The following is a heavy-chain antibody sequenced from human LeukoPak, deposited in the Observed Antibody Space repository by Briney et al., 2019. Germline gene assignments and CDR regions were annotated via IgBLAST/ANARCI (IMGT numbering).Heavy chain of an antibody. Sequence: ASVKVSCKASGYTFAGYYMHWVRQAPGQGLEWMGWINPNSGGTNYAQKFQGRVTMTRDTSISTAYMELSRLRSDDTAVYYCARDTLGHQLAAFDYWGQGTLVTVSS. J-gene: IGHJ4*02. D-gene: IGHD2-2*01. CDR1: GYTFAGYY. CDR2: INPNSGGT. V-gene: IGHV1-2*02. CDR3: ARDTLGHQLAAFDY.